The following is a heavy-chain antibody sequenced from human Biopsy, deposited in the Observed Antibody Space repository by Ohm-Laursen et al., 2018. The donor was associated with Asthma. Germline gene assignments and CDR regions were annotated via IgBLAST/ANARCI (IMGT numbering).Heavy chain of an antibody. CDR1: GASIRSVGYY. J-gene: IGHJ6*02. CDR2: ISYSGRI. CDR3: ARYCSGGFSSYEYAMDV. Sequence: TLSLTCSVSGASIRSVGYYWSWVRQFPGKGLEWIGYISYSGRIDYNPALNSRVTISVDTSENQFSLELKSLTAADTALYYCARYCSGGFSSYEYAMDVWGQGTPVTVSS. V-gene: IGHV4-31*03. D-gene: IGHD2-15*01.